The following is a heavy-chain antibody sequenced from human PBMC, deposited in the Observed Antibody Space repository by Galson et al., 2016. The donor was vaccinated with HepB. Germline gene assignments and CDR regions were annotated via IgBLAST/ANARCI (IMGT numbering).Heavy chain of an antibody. CDR2: IYSGGST. J-gene: IGHJ4*02. Sequence: SLRLSCAASGLSVSINYMSWVRQAPGKGLEWVSVIYSGGSTFYADSVKGRFTISRDNSKNTLYLQLNSLRVADTGVYYCATHPEHPHESAGGQGTLVTVSS. CDR1: GLSVSINY. V-gene: IGHV3-66*01. CDR3: ATHPEHPHESA. D-gene: IGHD1/OR15-1a*01.